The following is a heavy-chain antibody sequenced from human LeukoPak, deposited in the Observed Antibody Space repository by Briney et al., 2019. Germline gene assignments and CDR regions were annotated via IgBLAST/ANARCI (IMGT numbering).Heavy chain of an antibody. CDR2: ITSSSSHI. Sequence: GGSLRLSCAASGLTFSSYNMNWVRQAPGKGLEWVSSITSSSSHIYYADSVKGRFTISRDNARNSLYLQMNSLRAEDTAVYYCAGINDYGDPTGAFDIWGQGTMVTVSS. CDR1: GLTFSSYN. J-gene: IGHJ3*02. CDR3: AGINDYGDPTGAFDI. V-gene: IGHV3-21*01. D-gene: IGHD4-17*01.